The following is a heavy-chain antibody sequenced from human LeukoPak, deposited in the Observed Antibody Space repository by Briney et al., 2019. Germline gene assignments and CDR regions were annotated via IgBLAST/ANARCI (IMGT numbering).Heavy chain of an antibody. Sequence: GGSLRLSCAASAFTFSSYAMSWVRQAPGKGLEWVSGIGASGGTTDYADSVRGRFTISRDNSQNTLYLQMNGLRAEDTAVYYCATSRFSDYMDDWGQGTLVTVSS. D-gene: IGHD5-12*01. CDR3: ATSRFSDYMDD. V-gene: IGHV3-23*01. CDR1: AFTFSSYA. J-gene: IGHJ4*02. CDR2: IGASGGTT.